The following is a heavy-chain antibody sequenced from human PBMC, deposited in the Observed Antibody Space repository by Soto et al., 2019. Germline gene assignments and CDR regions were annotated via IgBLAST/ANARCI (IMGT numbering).Heavy chain of an antibody. CDR1: DGSISGYY. CDR2: IYGSDTT. J-gene: IGHJ1*01. V-gene: IGHV4-59*01. Sequence: SETVSLTCTVSDGSISGYYWSWIRQPPGKGLEWIGYIYGSDTTKYNPSLQSRVSISLGTSKNQFSLKVNSVTAADTAVYYCARDLSIWGQGVLVTVS. CDR3: ARDLSI. D-gene: IGHD2-2*01.